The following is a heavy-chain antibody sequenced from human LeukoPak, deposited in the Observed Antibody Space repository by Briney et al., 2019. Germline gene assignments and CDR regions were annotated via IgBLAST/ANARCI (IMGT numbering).Heavy chain of an antibody. J-gene: IGHJ4*02. D-gene: IGHD6-13*01. Sequence: GGSLRLSCAASGFTFSTYNMNWVRQAPGKGLEWVSSISGSSSYIYYADSVKGRFSISRDNAKNSLHLQMNSLRAEDTAVYYCARDIAAAGGLGYWGQGTLVTVSS. CDR1: GFTFSTYN. CDR2: ISGSSSYI. V-gene: IGHV3-21*01. CDR3: ARDIAAAGGLGY.